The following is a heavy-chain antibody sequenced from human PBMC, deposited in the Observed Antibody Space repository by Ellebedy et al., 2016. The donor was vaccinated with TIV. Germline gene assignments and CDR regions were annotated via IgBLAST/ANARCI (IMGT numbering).Heavy chain of an antibody. CDR1: GGIFSSHG. CDR2: IIPIFGTA. D-gene: IGHD2-15*01. CDR3: ARVGFYGSSWQYYFDY. V-gene: IGHV1-69*13. Sequence: ASVKVSCKASGGIFSSHGIRWVRQAPGQGLEWMGGIIPIFGTAKYAQKFQGRVTISADESTSTAYMELSRLRSEDTAVYYCARVGFYGSSWQYYFDYWGQGTLVTVSS. J-gene: IGHJ4*02.